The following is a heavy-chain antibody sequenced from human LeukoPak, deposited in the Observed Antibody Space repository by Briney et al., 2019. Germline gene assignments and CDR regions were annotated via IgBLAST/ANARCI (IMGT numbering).Heavy chain of an antibody. J-gene: IGHJ6*02. V-gene: IGHV4-59*01. CDR2: IYYSGST. D-gene: IGHD4-17*01. CDR1: GGSISSYY. Sequence: SETLSLTCTVSGGSISSYYWSWIRQPPGKGLEWIGYIYYSGSTNYNPSLKSRVTISVDTSKNQFSLKLTSVTAADTAIYYCAREDPQTTVPEGLDVWGQGTTVTVSS. CDR3: AREDPQTTVPEGLDV.